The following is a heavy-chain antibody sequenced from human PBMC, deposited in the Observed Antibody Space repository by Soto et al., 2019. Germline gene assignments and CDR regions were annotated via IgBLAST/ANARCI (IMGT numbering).Heavy chain of an antibody. V-gene: IGHV3-7*01. Sequence: GGSLRLSCAASGFTFSSYWMSWVRQAPGKGLEWVANIKQDGSEKYYVDSVKGRFTISRDNAKNSLYLQMNSLRAEDTAVYYCARWSELRYFDWLPGGLGYYYGMDVWDQGTTVTVSS. CDR2: IKQDGSEK. CDR3: ARWSELRYFDWLPGGLGYYYGMDV. D-gene: IGHD3-9*01. CDR1: GFTFSSYW. J-gene: IGHJ6*02.